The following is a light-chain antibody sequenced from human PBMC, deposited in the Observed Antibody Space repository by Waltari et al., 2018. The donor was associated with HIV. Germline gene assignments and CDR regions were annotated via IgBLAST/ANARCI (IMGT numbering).Light chain of an antibody. V-gene: IGLV3-1*01. Sequence: SYELTQPPSVSVTPGQTASITCSGNKMGDKYACWYQQRPSQSPVLVIYQDPKRPSGIPERFSGSNSGNTATLTIRGTQTMDEADYYCQVWDSTTALGFGGGTKLTVL. CDR3: QVWDSTTALG. CDR2: QDP. CDR1: KMGDKY. J-gene: IGLJ2*01.